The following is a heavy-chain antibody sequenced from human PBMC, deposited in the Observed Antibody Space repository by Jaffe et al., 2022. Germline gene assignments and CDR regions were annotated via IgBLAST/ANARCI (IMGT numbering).Heavy chain of an antibody. CDR2: ISSSSSTI. J-gene: IGHJ3*02. V-gene: IGHV3-48*01. CDR1: GFTFSSYS. D-gene: IGHD3-3*01. CDR3: ARDARIFGVVIIPQPNDAFDI. Sequence: EVQLVESGGGLVQPGGSLRLSCAASGFTFSSYSMNWVRQAPGKGLEWVSYISSSSSTIYYADSVKGRFTISRDNAKNSLYLQMNSLRAEDTAVYYCARDARIFGVVIIPQPNDAFDIWGQGTMVTVSS.